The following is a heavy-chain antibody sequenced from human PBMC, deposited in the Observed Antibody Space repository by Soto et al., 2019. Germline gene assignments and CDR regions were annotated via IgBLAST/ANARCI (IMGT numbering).Heavy chain of an antibody. D-gene: IGHD5-18*01. J-gene: IGHJ4*02. CDR3: AREITGYGYITYFEY. CDR2: ISSSSSYT. Sequence: GRSPRLSCAASGFTFSTYTMNWFRQAPGKGLEWVSSISSSSSYTYYADSVKGRFTISRDNAKNSLYLQMNSLRAEDTAVYYCAREITGYGYITYFEYWGPAPLVTVSS. CDR1: GFTFSTYT. V-gene: IGHV3-21*01.